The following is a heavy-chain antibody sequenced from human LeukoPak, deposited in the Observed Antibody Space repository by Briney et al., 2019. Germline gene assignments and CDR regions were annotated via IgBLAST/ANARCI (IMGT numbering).Heavy chain of an antibody. Sequence: GGSLRLSCAASGFTFSSHNMVWVRQPPGKGLEWISYISDSSITMYYADSVKGRFTISRDNAKNSRYLQMNSLRAEDTAVYYCARDGGFCSGGFCYRLFDPWGQGTLVTVSS. CDR1: GFTFSSHN. J-gene: IGHJ5*02. D-gene: IGHD2-15*01. CDR2: ISDSSITM. V-gene: IGHV3-48*04. CDR3: ARDGGFCSGGFCYRLFDP.